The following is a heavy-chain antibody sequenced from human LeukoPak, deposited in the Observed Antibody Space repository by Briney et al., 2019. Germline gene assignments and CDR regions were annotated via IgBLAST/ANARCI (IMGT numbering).Heavy chain of an antibody. CDR1: GFSLRTSGMR. V-gene: IGHV2-70*04. D-gene: IGHD7-27*01. CDR3: ARSALGYDGAFDI. CDR2: IDWDDDK. Sequence: SGPALVKPTQTLTLTCTFSGFSLRTSGMRASWIRQPPGTALEGLARIDWDDDKFYSTSLKTRLTISKDTSKNQVVLTMTNMDPVDTATYYCARSALGYDGAFDIWGQGTMVTVSS. J-gene: IGHJ3*02.